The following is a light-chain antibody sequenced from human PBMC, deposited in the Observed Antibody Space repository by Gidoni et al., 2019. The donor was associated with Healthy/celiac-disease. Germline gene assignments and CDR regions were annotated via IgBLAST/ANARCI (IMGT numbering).Light chain of an antibody. CDR2: AAS. Sequence: DIQMTQSPSSLSASVGDRVTITCRASQGISNSLAWYQQKPGKAPKLLLYAASRLESGVPSRFSGSGSGTDYTLTISSLQPEDFATYYCQQYYSTFRTFGQXTKVEIK. V-gene: IGKV1-NL1*01. CDR3: QQYYSTFRT. J-gene: IGKJ1*01. CDR1: QGISNS.